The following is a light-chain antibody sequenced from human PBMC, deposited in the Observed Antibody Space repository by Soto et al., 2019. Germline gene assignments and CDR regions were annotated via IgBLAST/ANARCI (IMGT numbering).Light chain of an antibody. Sequence: QSVLTQPPSVSAAPGQKVTISCSGSSSNIGNNYVSWYQQVPGTAPKLLIYENNKRPSGIPDRFSGSKSGTSATLGITGLQTGAEADYYCGTWDSSLSAGVFGGGTKLTVL. CDR1: SSNIGNNY. J-gene: IGLJ2*01. CDR3: GTWDSSLSAGV. CDR2: ENN. V-gene: IGLV1-51*02.